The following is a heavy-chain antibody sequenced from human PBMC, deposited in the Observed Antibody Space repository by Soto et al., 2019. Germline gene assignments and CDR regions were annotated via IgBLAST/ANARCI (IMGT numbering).Heavy chain of an antibody. D-gene: IGHD3-10*01. CDR2: INHRGST. V-gene: IGHV4-34*01. Sequence: QVQLQQWGAGLLKPSETLSLTCAVYGGSFRGYYWSWLRQPPGKGLEWIGEINHRGSTNYNPALKNRVPISVDTSKNQFSRKLSSVNAAATAVYYCARGRGTMVRGVNYYYDGMDVWGQGTTVTVSS. CDR3: ARGRGTMVRGVNYYYDGMDV. J-gene: IGHJ6*02. CDR1: GGSFRGYY.